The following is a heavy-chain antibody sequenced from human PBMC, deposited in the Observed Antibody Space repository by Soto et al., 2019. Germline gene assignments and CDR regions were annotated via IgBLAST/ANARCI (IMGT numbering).Heavy chain of an antibody. CDR1: GFTFTEYW. Sequence: EEQLVESGGGLVQPGGSLRLSCAASGFTFTEYWMHWVRQVPGKGLVWVSRINADGTRTSYADSVKGRFTISRDNAKNTVYRQINSLEAEKTALFSCERGFKNNYGTAVWGQGTTVPV. J-gene: IGHJ6*02. CDR2: INADGTRT. V-gene: IGHV3-74*01. CDR3: ERGFKNNYGTAV.